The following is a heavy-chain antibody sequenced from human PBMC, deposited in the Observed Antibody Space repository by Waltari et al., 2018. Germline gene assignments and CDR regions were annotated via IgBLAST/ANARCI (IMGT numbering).Heavy chain of an antibody. CDR1: GYSFTSYW. V-gene: IGHV5-51*01. CDR2: ISPGDSDT. J-gene: IGHJ3*02. Sequence: EVQLVQSGAEVKKPGESLKISCKGSGYSFTSYWIGWVRQMPGKGLEWMGIISPGDSDTRYSPSFQGQVTISADKSISTAYLQWSSLKASDTAMYYCARAHDYGGNSDAFDIWGQGTMVTVSS. D-gene: IGHD4-17*01. CDR3: ARAHDYGGNSDAFDI.